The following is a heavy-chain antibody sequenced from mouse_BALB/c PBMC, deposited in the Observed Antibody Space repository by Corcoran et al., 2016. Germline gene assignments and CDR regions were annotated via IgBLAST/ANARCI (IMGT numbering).Heavy chain of an antibody. CDR2: INPFNDGT. V-gene: IGHV1S136*01. J-gene: IGHJ2*01. CDR1: GYTFTSYV. Sequence: EVQLPQSGPELVKPGASVKMSCKASGYTFTSYVMQWVKQKPGQGIEWIGYINPFNDGTKYNVKFKGKATLTSDNSSSTAYRELSSLTSEDYAFYYCAREAYFDYWGQGTTFTVSS. CDR3: AREAYFDY.